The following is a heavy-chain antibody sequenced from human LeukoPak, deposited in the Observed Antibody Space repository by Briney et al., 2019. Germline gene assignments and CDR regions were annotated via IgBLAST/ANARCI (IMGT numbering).Heavy chain of an antibody. CDR1: GFTFTNYA. Sequence: GGSLRLSCATSGFTFTNYAMNWVRQAPGKGLEWVSAVTGPGDTTYYADSVKGRFFMSREDSKTTVYLQMNSLRAEDTAIYYCAKGAEIDLWGQGTLVPVSS. J-gene: IGHJ5*02. CDR3: AKGAEIDL. D-gene: IGHD3-16*01. CDR2: VTGPGDTT. V-gene: IGHV3-23*01.